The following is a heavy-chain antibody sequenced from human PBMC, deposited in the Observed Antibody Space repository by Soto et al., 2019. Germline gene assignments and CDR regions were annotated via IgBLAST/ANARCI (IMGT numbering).Heavy chain of an antibody. V-gene: IGHV3-23*01. CDR3: AKPVDYYYDSSGYYFGY. J-gene: IGHJ4*02. Sequence: GGSLRLSCAASGFTFSSYAMSWVRQAPGKGLEWVSAISGSGGSTYYADSVKGRFTISRDNSKNTLYLQMNSLRAEDTAVYYCAKPVDYYYDSSGYYFGYWGQGTLVTVSS. D-gene: IGHD3-22*01. CDR2: ISGSGGST. CDR1: GFTFSSYA.